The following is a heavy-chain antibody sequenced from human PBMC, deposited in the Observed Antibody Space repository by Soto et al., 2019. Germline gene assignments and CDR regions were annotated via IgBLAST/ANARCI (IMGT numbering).Heavy chain of an antibody. J-gene: IGHJ4*02. Sequence: GSLRLSCAASGFTFSSYEMNWVRQAPGKGLEWVSYISSSGSTIYYADSVKGRFTISRDNAKNSLYLQMNSLRAEDTAVYYCARAGASRGYSYGYVDYWGQGTLVTVS. CDR3: ARAGASRGYSYGYVDY. CDR1: GFTFSSYE. D-gene: IGHD5-18*01. V-gene: IGHV3-48*03. CDR2: ISSSGSTI.